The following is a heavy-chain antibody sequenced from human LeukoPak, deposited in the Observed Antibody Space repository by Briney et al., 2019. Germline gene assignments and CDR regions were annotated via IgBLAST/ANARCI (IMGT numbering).Heavy chain of an antibody. D-gene: IGHD3-10*01. Sequence: ASVKLSCKASGGTFSSYAISWVRQAPGQGLECMGGIITIFGTANYAQKFQGRVTITADESTSTAYMELSSLRSEDAAVYYCASYGSGSYRDYYYYGMDVWGKGATVTVSS. J-gene: IGHJ6*04. CDR2: IITIFGTA. CDR3: ASYGSGSYRDYYYYGMDV. V-gene: IGHV1-69*13. CDR1: GGTFSSYA.